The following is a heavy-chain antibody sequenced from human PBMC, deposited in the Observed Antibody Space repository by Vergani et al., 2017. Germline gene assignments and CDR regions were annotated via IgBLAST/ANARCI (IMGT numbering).Heavy chain of an antibody. J-gene: IGHJ6*03. CDR3: ARDRRVTQDYYYYMDV. CDR1: GGSISSGSCY. V-gene: IGHV4-61*02. CDR2: IYTSGST. D-gene: IGHD4-23*01. Sequence: QVQLQESGPGLVKPSQTLSLTCTVSGGSISSGSCYWSWIRQPAGKGLEWIGRIYTSGSTNYNPSLKSRVTMSVDTSKNQFSLKLSSVTAADTAVYYCARDRRVTQDYYYYMDVWGKGTTVTVSS.